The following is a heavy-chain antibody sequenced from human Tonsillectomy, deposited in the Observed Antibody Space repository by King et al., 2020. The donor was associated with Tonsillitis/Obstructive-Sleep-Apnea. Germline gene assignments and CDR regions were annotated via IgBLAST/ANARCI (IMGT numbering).Heavy chain of an antibody. CDR1: GYSFSSYW. Sequence: VQLVESGAEVKKSGESLKISCQGSGYSFSSYWIAWVRQMPGKGLEWMGIIYPGDSDTRYSPSFEGQVTISADKSSRTAYLQWTSLRASDTAMYYCARSIFWSGRYPPFGDYWGQGTLVTVSS. V-gene: IGHV5-51*01. D-gene: IGHD3-3*01. J-gene: IGHJ4*02. CDR2: IYPGDSDT. CDR3: ARSIFWSGRYPPFGDY.